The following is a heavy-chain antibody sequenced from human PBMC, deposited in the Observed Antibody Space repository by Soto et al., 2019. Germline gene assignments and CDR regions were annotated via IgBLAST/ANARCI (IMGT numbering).Heavy chain of an antibody. V-gene: IGHV3-23*01. D-gene: IGHD3-10*01. Sequence: EVQLLESGGGLVPPGGSLRLSCAASGFSFSRYAMSWVRRAPGKGLEWLSGISGGSESVYYADSVKGRFTISRDTSKNRWYEKINARGGEAGAVIYWGREDNNITGGPGGQKACGARGPRVPVSS. J-gene: IGHJ4*02. CDR3: GREDNNITGGPGGQKAC. CDR2: ISGGSESV. CDR1: GFSFSRYA.